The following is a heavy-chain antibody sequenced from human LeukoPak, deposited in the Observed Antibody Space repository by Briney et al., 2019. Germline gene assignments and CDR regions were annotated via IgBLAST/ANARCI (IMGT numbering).Heavy chain of an antibody. V-gene: IGHV3-30*19. CDR3: ARVSPPRSLDY. D-gene: IGHD6-6*01. CDR1: GFIFSSYG. J-gene: IGHJ4*02. Sequence: PGGSLRPSCAASGFIFSSYGMHWVRQAPGKGLEWVAIISYDGSNKYYADSVKGRFTISRDNSKNTLYLQMNSLRAEDTAVYYCARVSPPRSLDYWGQGTLVTVSS. CDR2: ISYDGSNK.